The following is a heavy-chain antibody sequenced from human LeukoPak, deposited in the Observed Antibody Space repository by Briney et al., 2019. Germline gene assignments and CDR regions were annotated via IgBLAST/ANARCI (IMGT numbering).Heavy chain of an antibody. CDR3: ARIVVVIAPHWYFDL. J-gene: IGHJ2*01. Sequence: GESLKISCKGSGYSFTSYWIGWVRPVPGKGLEWMGIIHPGDSDTRYSPSFQGQVTILVDKSISTAYLQWSSLKASDTAMYYCARIVVVIAPHWYFDLWGRGTLVTVSS. CDR1: GYSFTSYW. D-gene: IGHD2-21*01. V-gene: IGHV5-51*01. CDR2: IHPGDSDT.